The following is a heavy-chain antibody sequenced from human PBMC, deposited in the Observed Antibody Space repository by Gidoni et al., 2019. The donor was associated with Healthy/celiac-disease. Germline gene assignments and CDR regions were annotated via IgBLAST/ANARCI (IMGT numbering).Heavy chain of an antibody. J-gene: IGHJ2*01. CDR2: IIPIFGTA. Sequence: QVQLVQSGAEVKKPGSSVKVSCKASGGTLSSSAISWVRQAPGQGLEWMGGIIPIFGTANYAQKFQGRVTITADESTSTAYMELSSLRSEDTAVYYCARVGAVARGVYYWYFDLWGRGTLVTVSS. CDR3: ARVGAVARGVYYWYFDL. CDR1: GGTLSSSA. V-gene: IGHV1-69*01. D-gene: IGHD3-10*01.